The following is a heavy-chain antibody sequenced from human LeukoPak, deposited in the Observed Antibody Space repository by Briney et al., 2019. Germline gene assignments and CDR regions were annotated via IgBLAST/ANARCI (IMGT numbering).Heavy chain of an antibody. V-gene: IGHV1-24*01. CDR1: GYTLTELS. D-gene: IGHD4-23*01. CDR3: ASFSDYGGKFDY. Sequence: ASMKVSCKVSGYTLTELSMHWVRQAPGKGLEWMGGFDPEDGETIYAQKFQGRVTMTEDTSTDTAYMELSSLRSEDTAVYYCASFSDYGGKFDYWGQGTLVTVSS. J-gene: IGHJ4*02. CDR2: FDPEDGET.